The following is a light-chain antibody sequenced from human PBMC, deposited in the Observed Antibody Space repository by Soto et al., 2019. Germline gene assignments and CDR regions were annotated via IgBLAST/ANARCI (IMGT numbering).Light chain of an antibody. CDR1: RGISSN. Sequence: IVMTQSPATLSVSPGERATLSCRASRGISSNLAWYQQKPGQAPRLLIFGASSRATGIPDRFIGSGSGTEFILTISRLEPDDFAIYHCHQHGGSPETFGQGTKVDI. CDR2: GAS. J-gene: IGKJ1*01. CDR3: HQHGGSPET. V-gene: IGKV3-20*01.